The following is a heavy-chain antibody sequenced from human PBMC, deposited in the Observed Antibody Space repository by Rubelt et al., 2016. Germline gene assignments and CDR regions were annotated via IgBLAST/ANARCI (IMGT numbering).Heavy chain of an antibody. CDR1: GFTVSSNY. J-gene: IGHJ6*02. V-gene: IGHV3-66*01. CDR3: AREVLFYCMDV. CDR2: TYSGSIT. Sequence: EVQLVESGGGLVQPGGSLRLSCAASGFTVSSNYMSWVRQAPGKGLEWVSVTYSGSITSYAHSVKGRFTISRDNSKSTQYLQKIGRRAGVTAVYYCAREVLFYCMDVWGQGTTVTVSS.